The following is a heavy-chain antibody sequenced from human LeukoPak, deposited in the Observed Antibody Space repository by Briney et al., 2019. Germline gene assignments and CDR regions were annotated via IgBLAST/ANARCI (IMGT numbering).Heavy chain of an antibody. J-gene: IGHJ4*02. CDR1: GGSFSGYY. Sequence: SETLSLTCAVYGGSFSGYYWSWIRQPPGKGLEWIGEINHSGSTNYNPSLKSRVTISVDTSKNQFSLKLSSVTAADTAVYYCARTRGTVVVAARGFVDYWGRGTLVTVSS. D-gene: IGHD2-15*01. CDR2: INHSGST. V-gene: IGHV4-34*01. CDR3: ARTRGTVVVAARGFVDY.